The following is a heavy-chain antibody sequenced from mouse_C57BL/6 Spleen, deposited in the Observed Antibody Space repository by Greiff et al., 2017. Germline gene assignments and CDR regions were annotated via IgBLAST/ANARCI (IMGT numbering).Heavy chain of an antibody. V-gene: IGHV5-4*01. CDR3: AREEKGHYDGVSMDY. D-gene: IGHD1-2*01. Sequence: EVMLVESGGGLVKPGGSLKLSCAASGFTFSSYAMSWVRQTPEKRLEWVATISDGGSYTYYPDNVKGRFTISRDNAKNNLYLQMSHLKSEVTAMYYCAREEKGHYDGVSMDYWGQGTSVTVSS. CDR2: ISDGGSYT. CDR1: GFTFSSYA. J-gene: IGHJ4*01.